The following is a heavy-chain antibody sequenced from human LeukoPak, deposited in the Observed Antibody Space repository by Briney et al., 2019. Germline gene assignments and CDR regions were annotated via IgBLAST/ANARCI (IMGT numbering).Heavy chain of an antibody. J-gene: IGHJ6*02. D-gene: IGHD5/OR15-5a*01. V-gene: IGHV3-64*01. Sequence: TGGSLRLSCAASGITISTYVMRWVRQAPGKWLEYDPVISSNGDRTYYANSVKGRFSIARDNSKNSLYLQIGCLRAEDMAVYYCARVSMMGPNYYYFPMDVWGQGTTVTVS. CDR3: ARVSMMGPNYYYFPMDV. CDR2: ISSNGDRT. CDR1: GITISTYV.